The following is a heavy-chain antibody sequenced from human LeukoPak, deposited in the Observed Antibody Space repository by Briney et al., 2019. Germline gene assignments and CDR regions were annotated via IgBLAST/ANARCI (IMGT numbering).Heavy chain of an antibody. V-gene: IGHV3-23*01. D-gene: IGHD2/OR15-2a*01. CDR2: IHNRGVST. Sequence: GGSLRLSCAASGFTFSSYAMPWVRQAPGKGLEWVSAIHNRGVSTYYTDSVKGRFTVSRDNSRNTLYLQMNILSAEDTAVYYCAKNINSVTHYYFAYWGQRTLVTVSS. J-gene: IGHJ4*02. CDR1: GFTFSSYA. CDR3: AKNINSVTHYYFAY.